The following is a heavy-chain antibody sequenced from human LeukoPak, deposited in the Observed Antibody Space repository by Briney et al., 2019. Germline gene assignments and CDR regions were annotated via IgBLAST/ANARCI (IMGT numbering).Heavy chain of an antibody. D-gene: IGHD1-26*01. J-gene: IGHJ4*02. CDR1: EFTLSTYW. CDR2: IKKDGSEK. Sequence: GGSLRLSCAVSEFTLSTYWMSWVRQAPGKGLEWVANIKKDGSEKYYVDSVKGRFTISRDNAKNSLYLQMNSLRAEDTAVYYCARGRYSGSSEGYYFENWGQGTLVTVSP. V-gene: IGHV3-7*01. CDR3: ARGRYSGSSEGYYFEN.